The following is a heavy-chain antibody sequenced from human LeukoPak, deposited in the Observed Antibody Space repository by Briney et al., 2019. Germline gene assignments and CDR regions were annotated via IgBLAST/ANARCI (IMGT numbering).Heavy chain of an antibody. V-gene: IGHV3-21*01. J-gene: IGHJ6*02. Sequence: PGGSLRLSCAASGFTFSSYSMNWVRQAPGKGLEWVSSISSSSSYIYYADSVKGRFTISRDNAKNSLYLQMNSLRDEDTALYYCARVSGGHYGSGSYTAEGVWGQGTTVTVSS. CDR1: GFTFSSYS. D-gene: IGHD3-10*01. CDR3: ARVSGGHYGSGSYTAEGV. CDR2: ISSSSSYI.